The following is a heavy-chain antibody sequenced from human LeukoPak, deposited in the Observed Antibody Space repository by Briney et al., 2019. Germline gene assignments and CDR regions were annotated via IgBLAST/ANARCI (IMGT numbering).Heavy chain of an antibody. CDR1: GFTFDDYA. V-gene: IGHV3-9*01. J-gene: IGHJ3*02. D-gene: IGHD3-16*01. CDR3: AKDSPDGGFDI. CDR2: ISWNSGSI. Sequence: PGGSLRLSCAASGFTFDDYAMHWVRQAPGKGLEWVSGISWNSGSIGYADSVKGRFTISRDNAKNSLYLQMNSLRAEDTALYYCAKDSPDGGFDIWGQGTMVTVSS.